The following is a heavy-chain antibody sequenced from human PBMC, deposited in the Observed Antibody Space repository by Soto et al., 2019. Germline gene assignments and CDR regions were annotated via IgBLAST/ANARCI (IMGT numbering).Heavy chain of an antibody. Sequence: QVQLVQSGAEVKKPGASVKVSCKASGYTFTGYYMHWVRQAPGQGLEWMGWINPNSGGTNYAQKFQGWVTMTRATSISTAYMELSRLRSDDTAVYYCARFLPSAAGGWFDPWGQGTLVTVSS. V-gene: IGHV1-2*04. D-gene: IGHD6-25*01. CDR2: INPNSGGT. J-gene: IGHJ5*02. CDR1: GYTFTGYY. CDR3: ARFLPSAAGGWFDP.